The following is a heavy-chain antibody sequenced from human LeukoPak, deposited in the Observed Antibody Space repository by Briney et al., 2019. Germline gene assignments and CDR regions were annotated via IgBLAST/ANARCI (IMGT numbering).Heavy chain of an antibody. CDR2: IYPGGSDT. V-gene: IGHV5-51*01. CDR1: GYSFTSYW. D-gene: IGHD3-9*01. J-gene: IGHJ4*02. Sequence: GESLKISCKGSGYSFTSYWIGWVRQMPGKGLEWIEIIYPGGSDTRYSPSFQGQVTISADKSISTAYLQWSSLKASDTAMYYCARHDAEYYDILTGYRVGAFDYWGQGTLVTVSS. CDR3: ARHDAEYYDILTGYRVGAFDY.